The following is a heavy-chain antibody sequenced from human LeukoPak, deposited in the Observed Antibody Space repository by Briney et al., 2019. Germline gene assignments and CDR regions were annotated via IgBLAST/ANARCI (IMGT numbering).Heavy chain of an antibody. CDR3: ARGTRYSSTWYIPGWFDP. D-gene: IGHD6-13*01. CDR1: GGSFNGYY. CDR2: INHSGST. J-gene: IGHJ5*02. V-gene: IGHV4-34*01. Sequence: SETLSPTCAVYGGSFNGYYWSWIRQPPGKGLEWIGEINHSGSTNYNPSLKSRVTISVDTSKNQFSLKLSSVTAADTAVYYCARGTRYSSTWYIPGWFDPWGQGTLGTVSS.